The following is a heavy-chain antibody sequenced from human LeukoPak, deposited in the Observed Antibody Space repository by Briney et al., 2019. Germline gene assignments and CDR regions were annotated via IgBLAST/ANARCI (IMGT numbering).Heavy chain of an antibody. CDR1: GFTVSSNS. Sequence: GGSLRLSCTVSGFTVSSNSMSWVRQAPGKGLEWVSFIYSDNTHYSDSVKGRFTISRDNSKNTLYLQMNSLRAEDTAVYYCAKEGSVDTAMVGWFDPWGQGTLVTVSS. CDR2: IYSDNT. CDR3: AKEGSVDTAMVGWFDP. D-gene: IGHD5-18*01. J-gene: IGHJ5*02. V-gene: IGHV3-66*03.